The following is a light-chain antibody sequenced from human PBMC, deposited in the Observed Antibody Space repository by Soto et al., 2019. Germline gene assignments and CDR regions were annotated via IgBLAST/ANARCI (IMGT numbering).Light chain of an antibody. V-gene: IGLV2-11*01. J-gene: IGLJ1*01. CDR3: CSYVGSYSYV. CDR1: SSDVVDYNS. CDR2: DVS. Sequence: QSALTQPRSVSGSPGQSVTVSCIGTSSDVVDYNSVSWYQQHPGKAPKLMIYDVSKRPSGVPDRFSGSKSGNTASLTISGLQAEDEADYYCCSYVGSYSYVFGIGTKLTV.